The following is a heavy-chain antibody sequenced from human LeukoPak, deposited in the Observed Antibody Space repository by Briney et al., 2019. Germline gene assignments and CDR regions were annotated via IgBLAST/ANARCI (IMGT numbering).Heavy chain of an antibody. CDR3: AREGKGQDFDY. Sequence: GRSLRLSCAASGFTFSSYAMRWVRQAPGKGLEWVAVISYDGSNKYYADSVKGRFTISRDNSKNTLYLQMNSLRAEDTAVYYCAREGKGQDFDYWGQGTLVTVSS. J-gene: IGHJ4*02. CDR1: GFTFSSYA. D-gene: IGHD3-10*01. CDR2: ISYDGSNK. V-gene: IGHV3-30*04.